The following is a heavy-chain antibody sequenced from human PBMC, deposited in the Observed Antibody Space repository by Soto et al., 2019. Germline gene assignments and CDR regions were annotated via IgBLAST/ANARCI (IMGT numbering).Heavy chain of an antibody. CDR1: GFTFSSYA. V-gene: IGHV3-30-3*01. D-gene: IGHD3-22*01. J-gene: IGHJ6*02. CDR2: ISYDGSNK. CDR3: AREGAYYYDSSGSADYYGMDV. Sequence: GSLRLSCAASGFTFSSYAMHWVRQAPGKGLEWVAVISYDGSNKYYADSVKGRFTISRDNSKNTLYLQMNSLRAEDTAVYYCAREGAYYYDSSGSADYYGMDVWGQGTTVTAP.